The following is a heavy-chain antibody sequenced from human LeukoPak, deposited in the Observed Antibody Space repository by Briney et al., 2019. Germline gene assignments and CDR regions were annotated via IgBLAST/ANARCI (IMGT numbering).Heavy chain of an antibody. CDR1: GFTLSSYS. J-gene: IGHJ4*02. CDR2: ISSGSTTI. CDR3: ARDVEQWLVRVYYFDY. V-gene: IGHV3-48*01. D-gene: IGHD6-19*01. Sequence: HSGGSLRLSCATSGFTLSSYSMNWVRQAPGKGLEWVSYISSGSTTIYYADSVKGRFTISRDNAKNSLYLQMNSLRAEDTAVYYCARDVEQWLVRVYYFDYWGQGTLVTVSS.